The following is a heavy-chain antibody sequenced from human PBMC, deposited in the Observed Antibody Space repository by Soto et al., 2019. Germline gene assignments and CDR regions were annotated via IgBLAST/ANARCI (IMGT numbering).Heavy chain of an antibody. CDR3: ARDLLTATRNY. J-gene: IGHJ4*02. D-gene: IGHD6-25*01. V-gene: IGHV3-53*01. Sequence: EVQLAQSGGGLIQPGGSLRLSCAASEFTVSTDYMSWVRQAPGKGLEWVSVIYGGGSTYYADSVKGRFTISRDNSKNTLYLQMNSLRAEDTAVYYCARDLLTATRNYWGQGTLVTVSS. CDR2: IYGGGST. CDR1: EFTVSTDY.